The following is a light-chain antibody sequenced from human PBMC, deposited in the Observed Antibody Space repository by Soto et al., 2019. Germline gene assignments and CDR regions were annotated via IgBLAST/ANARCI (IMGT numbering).Light chain of an antibody. CDR3: NSYAGSYTLYV. J-gene: IGLJ1*01. Sequence: QSALTQPPSASGSPGQSVTISCTGTSSDVGGYNYVSWYQQHPGKAPKLMIYEVSKRPSGVPDRFSGSKSGNTASLTVSGLQAEDEADYYCNSYAGSYTLYVFGTGTKLTVL. CDR2: EVS. CDR1: SSDVGGYNY. V-gene: IGLV2-8*01.